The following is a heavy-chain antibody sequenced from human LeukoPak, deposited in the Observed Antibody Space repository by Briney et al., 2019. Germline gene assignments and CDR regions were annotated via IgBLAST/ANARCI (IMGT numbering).Heavy chain of an antibody. CDR3: AASPDYYDSSGYSYYFDY. Sequence: SVKVSCKASGFTFTSSAVQWVRQARGQRLEWIGWIVVGSGKTNYAQKFQERVTITRDMSTSTAYMELSSLRSEDTAVYYCAASPDYYDSSGYSYYFDYWGQGTLVTFSS. D-gene: IGHD3-22*01. J-gene: IGHJ4*02. V-gene: IGHV1-58*01. CDR2: IVVGSGKT. CDR1: GFTFTSSA.